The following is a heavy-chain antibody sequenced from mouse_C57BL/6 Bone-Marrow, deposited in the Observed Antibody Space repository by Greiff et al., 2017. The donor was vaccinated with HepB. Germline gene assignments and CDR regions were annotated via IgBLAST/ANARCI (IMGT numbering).Heavy chain of an antibody. J-gene: IGHJ4*01. Sequence: VKLVESGPGLVAPSQSLSITCTVSGFSLTSYGVHWVRQPPGKGLEWLVVIWSDGSTTYNSALKSRLSIRKDNSKSQVFLKMNSLHTDDTTMYYCARHPIYYDYDDGYAMDYWGQGTSVTVSS. CDR3: ARHPIYYDYDDGYAMDY. CDR1: GFSLTSYG. V-gene: IGHV2-6-1*01. CDR2: IWSDGST. D-gene: IGHD2-4*01.